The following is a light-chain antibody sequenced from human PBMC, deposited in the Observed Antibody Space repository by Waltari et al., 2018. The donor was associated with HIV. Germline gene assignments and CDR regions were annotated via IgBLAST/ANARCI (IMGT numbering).Light chain of an antibody. CDR2: EDN. J-gene: IGLJ2*01. CDR1: SGNIATNY. Sequence: FVLTQPHSVSESPGKTVTISCTRNSGNIATNYVQWYQQRPGSSPTTVIYEDNQRPSGVPDRFSGSIDSSSNSAALTISVLETDDEAYYYCQSYDNNDVIFGGGTRLTVL. V-gene: IGLV6-57*01. CDR3: QSYDNNDVI.